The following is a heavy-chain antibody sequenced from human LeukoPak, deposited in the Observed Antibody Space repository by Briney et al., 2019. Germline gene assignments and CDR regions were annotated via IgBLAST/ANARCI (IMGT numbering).Heavy chain of an antibody. D-gene: IGHD2-21*02. CDR2: IYHSGST. CDR3: ARDQAYCGGDCYFDF. V-gene: IGHV4-38-2*02. J-gene: IGHJ4*02. Sequence: SETLSPTCAVSDYSISSAYYWGWIRQPPGKGLEWIGSIYHSGSTDYNPSLKSRVTISVDTSKNQFSLKLRSVTAADTAVYYCARDQAYCGGDCYFDFWGQGTLVTVSS. CDR1: DYSISSAYY.